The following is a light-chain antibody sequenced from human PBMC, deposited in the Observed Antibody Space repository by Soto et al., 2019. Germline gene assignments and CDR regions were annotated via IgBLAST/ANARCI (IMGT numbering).Light chain of an antibody. J-gene: IGKJ5*01. CDR3: QQHNNWIT. CDR1: QSVSSS. CDR2: GAS. Sequence: EIVMTQSPCTLSVSPGERVTLSCRASQSVSSSLAWYQQRPGQAPRLLIYGASTRATGIPARFSGSGSGTEFTLTITSLQSEDSAVYYCQQHNNWITFGQGTRLEIK. V-gene: IGKV3-15*01.